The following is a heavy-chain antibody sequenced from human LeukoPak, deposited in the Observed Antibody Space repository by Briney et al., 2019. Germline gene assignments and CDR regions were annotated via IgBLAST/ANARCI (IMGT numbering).Heavy chain of an antibody. CDR2: ISAYNGNT. V-gene: IGHV1-18*04. D-gene: IGHD5-12*01. CDR1: GYTFTSYG. Sequence: ASVKVPCKASGYTFTSYGISWVRQAPGQGLEWMGWISAYNGNTNYAQKLQGRVTMTTDTPTSPGYMELRSLRSDDTAVYYCARADRVATNWFHPWGQGTLVTVSS. CDR3: ARADRVATNWFHP. J-gene: IGHJ5*02.